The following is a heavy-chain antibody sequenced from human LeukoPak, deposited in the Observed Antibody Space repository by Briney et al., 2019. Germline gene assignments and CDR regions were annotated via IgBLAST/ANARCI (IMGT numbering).Heavy chain of an antibody. J-gene: IGHJ4*02. CDR3: ARDRTFYYDSSGYQTCYYFDY. CDR1: GFTFSSYS. V-gene: IGHV3-21*01. CDR2: ISSSSSYI. Sequence: GGSLRLSCAASGFTFSSYSMNWVRQAPGKGLEWVSSISSSSSYIYYADSVKGRFTISRDNAKNSLYLQMNSLRAEDTAVYYCARDRTFYYDSSGYQTCYYFDYWGQGTLVTVSS. D-gene: IGHD3-22*01.